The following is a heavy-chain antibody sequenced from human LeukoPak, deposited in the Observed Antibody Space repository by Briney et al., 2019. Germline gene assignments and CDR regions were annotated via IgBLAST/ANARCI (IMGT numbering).Heavy chain of an antibody. Sequence: GGSLRLSCAASGFTFSSYSMNWVRQAPGKGLEWVSYISSSSSTIYYADSVKGRFTISRDNAKNSLYLQMNSLRDEDTAVYYCARAGFEDIVVVPAAAKVWFDPWGQGTLVTVSS. J-gene: IGHJ5*02. CDR2: ISSSSSTI. D-gene: IGHD2-2*01. V-gene: IGHV3-48*02. CDR3: ARAGFEDIVVVPAAAKVWFDP. CDR1: GFTFSSYS.